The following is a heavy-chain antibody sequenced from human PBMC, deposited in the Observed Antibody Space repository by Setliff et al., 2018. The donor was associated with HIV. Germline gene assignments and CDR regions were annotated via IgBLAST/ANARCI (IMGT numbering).Heavy chain of an antibody. Sequence: ASVKVSCKASGYTFTSDYMHWVRQAPGQGLEWMGIINPSGGSTSYAQKFQGRVTTTRDTSTSTVYMEFSSLRSEDTAVYYCARGARDMIVVIGGDAFDIWGQGTMVTVSS. CDR1: GYTFTSDY. J-gene: IGHJ3*02. V-gene: IGHV1-46*01. CDR3: ARGARDMIVVIGGDAFDI. D-gene: IGHD3-22*01. CDR2: INPSGGST.